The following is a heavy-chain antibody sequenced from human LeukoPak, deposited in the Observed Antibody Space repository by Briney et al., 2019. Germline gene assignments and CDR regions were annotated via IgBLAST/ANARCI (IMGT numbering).Heavy chain of an antibody. D-gene: IGHD3-22*01. CDR3: ARLYQTPDYYSNGGYYYLGY. Sequence: ASVKVSCKASRYTFTSYDINWVREAPGQGLEWMGWMNPNTGRTGFAQKFQGRLTMTRDTSISTDYMELSRLRSEDTAVYYCARLYQTPDYYSNGGYYYLGYWGQGTPVTVSS. CDR2: MNPNTGRT. V-gene: IGHV1-8*02. J-gene: IGHJ4*02. CDR1: RYTFTSYD.